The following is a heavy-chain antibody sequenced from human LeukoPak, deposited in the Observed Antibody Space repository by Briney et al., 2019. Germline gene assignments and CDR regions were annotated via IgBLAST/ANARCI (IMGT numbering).Heavy chain of an antibody. CDR3: ARVGTIAAAGTYDY. CDR2: IGSSGSFT. V-gene: IGHV3-48*03. D-gene: IGHD6-13*01. J-gene: IGHJ4*02. Sequence: GGSLRLSCAASGFTFRSYEMNWVRQAPGKGLGWVSYIGSSGSFTNYADSVKGRFTISRDNTKNSLYLQMNSLRPEDTAVYYCARVGTIAAAGTYDYWGQGTLVAVSS. CDR1: GFTFRSYE.